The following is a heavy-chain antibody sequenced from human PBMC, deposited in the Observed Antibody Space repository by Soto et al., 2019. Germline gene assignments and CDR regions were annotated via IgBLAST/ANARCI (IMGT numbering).Heavy chain of an antibody. V-gene: IGHV3-11*01. J-gene: IGHJ6*02. CDR2: ISSSGSTI. CDR1: GFTFSDYY. CDR3: ARDEENVYSTSWYTGGMDV. Sequence: GGSLRLSCAASGFTFSDYYMSWIRQAPGKGLEWVSYISSSGSTIYYADSVKGRFTISRDNAKNSLYLQMNSLRAEDTAVYYCARDEENVYSTSWYTGGMDVWGQGTTVTVSS. D-gene: IGHD2-2*02.